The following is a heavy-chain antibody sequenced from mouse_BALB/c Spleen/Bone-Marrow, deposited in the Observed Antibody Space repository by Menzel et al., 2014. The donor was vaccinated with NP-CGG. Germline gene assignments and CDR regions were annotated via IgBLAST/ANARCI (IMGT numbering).Heavy chain of an antibody. Sequence: EVHLVESGGGLVQPGGSLKLSCATSGFTFSDYYMYWVRQTPEKRLEWVAYISNGGGSTYYPDTVKGRFTISRDNAKNTLYLQMSRPKSEDTAMYYCASTYYGNPFAYWGQGTLVTVSA. CDR2: ISNGGGST. D-gene: IGHD2-10*01. J-gene: IGHJ3*01. CDR1: GFTFSDYY. CDR3: ASTYYGNPFAY. V-gene: IGHV5-12*02.